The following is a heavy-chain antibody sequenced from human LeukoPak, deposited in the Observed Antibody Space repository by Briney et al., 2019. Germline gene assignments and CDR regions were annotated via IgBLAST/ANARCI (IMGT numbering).Heavy chain of an antibody. Sequence: ASVTDSCQASRYTFTGHYMHWVRPAPGQGLAWMGWINPNSGGTNYAQKVQGRVTMTRDTSISTAYMELSRLRSDDTAVYYCARVGGGEPFDYWGQGTLVTVSS. J-gene: IGHJ4*02. D-gene: IGHD2-21*01. CDR1: RYTFTGHY. CDR3: ARVGGGEPFDY. CDR2: INPNSGGT. V-gene: IGHV1-2*02.